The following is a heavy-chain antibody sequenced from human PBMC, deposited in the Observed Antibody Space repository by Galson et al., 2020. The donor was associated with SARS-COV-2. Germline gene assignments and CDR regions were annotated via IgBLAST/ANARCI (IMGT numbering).Heavy chain of an antibody. J-gene: IGHJ1*01. D-gene: IGHD6-19*01. V-gene: IGHV3-66*01. CDR3: ARERSRRAVATTFQH. CDR1: GFSVSTNY. Sequence: TAGSLSLSCAASGFSVSTNYMSWVSQAPGKGLEWVSIIYNGDSTYYADSVKCRFTISRDNIKNTLSLQMTSLRVEDTAVYYCARERSRRAVATTFQHWGQGTLVTVSS. CDR2: IYNGDST.